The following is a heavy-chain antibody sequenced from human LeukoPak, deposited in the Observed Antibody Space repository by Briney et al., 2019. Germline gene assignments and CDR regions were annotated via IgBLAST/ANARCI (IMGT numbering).Heavy chain of an antibody. CDR1: GFSLEDYA. D-gene: IGHD3-9*01. V-gene: IGHV3-9*01. CDR2: ISWDGGTQ. J-gene: IGHJ3*02. CDR3: IKDMGFDLLKDAFHI. Sequence: GGSLRPSCVASGFSLEDYAMHWVRQVPGKGLEWVSSISWDGGTQVYTDSVKGRFTISRDNENNSLYLQMNSLRLEDTAFYYCIKDMGFDLLKDAFHIWGQGTLVTVSS.